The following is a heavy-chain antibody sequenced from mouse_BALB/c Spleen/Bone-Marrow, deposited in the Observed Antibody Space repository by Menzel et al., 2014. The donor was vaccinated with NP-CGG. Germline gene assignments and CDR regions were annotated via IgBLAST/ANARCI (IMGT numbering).Heavy chain of an antibody. Sequence: EVQLQQSGAELVKPGASVKLSCTASGFNIKDTYMHWVKQRPEQGLEWIGRIDPANGNTKYDPKFQGKATITADTSSNTAYLQLSSLTSEDSAVYYCANYHYGYYFDSWGQGTTLTVSS. CDR1: GFNIKDTY. V-gene: IGHV14-3*02. D-gene: IGHD2-4*01. CDR3: ANYHYGYYFDS. J-gene: IGHJ2*01. CDR2: IDPANGNT.